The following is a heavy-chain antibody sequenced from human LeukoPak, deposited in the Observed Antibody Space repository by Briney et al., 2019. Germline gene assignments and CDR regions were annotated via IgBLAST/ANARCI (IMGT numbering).Heavy chain of an antibody. CDR3: AKGCGYNCYPPTY. CDR2: IGSDGST. J-gene: IGHJ1*01. CDR1: GFTFSAYA. D-gene: IGHD3-22*01. V-gene: IGHV3-23*01. Sequence: GGSLRLSCAASGFTFSAYAMSWVRQAPGKGLEWVSGIGSDGSTHHAESVKGRFAISRDNSKSTLYLQMNSLRAEDTAVYYCAKGCGYNCYPPTYWGQGTLVTVSS.